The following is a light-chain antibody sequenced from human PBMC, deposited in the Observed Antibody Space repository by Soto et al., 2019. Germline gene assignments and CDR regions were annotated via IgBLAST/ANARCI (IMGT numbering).Light chain of an antibody. CDR1: TSNIGTYY. Sequence: QSVLTQPPSVSAAPGQKVTISCSGSTSNIGTYYVSWYQQVPGTAPKLLIYDNNKRPSGIPDRFSGSKSTTSATLDIAGLQAGDEADYYCGTWDSRLRAFVFGGGTKVTVL. J-gene: IGLJ1*01. V-gene: IGLV1-51*01. CDR3: GTWDSRLRAFV. CDR2: DNN.